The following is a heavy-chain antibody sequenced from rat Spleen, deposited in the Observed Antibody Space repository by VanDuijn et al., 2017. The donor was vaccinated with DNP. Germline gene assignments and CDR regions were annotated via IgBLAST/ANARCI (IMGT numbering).Heavy chain of an antibody. J-gene: IGHJ3*01. CDR1: GFSLASYT. V-gene: IGHV2-6*01. CDR3: ARWEGINGY. CDR2: ISNSGIT. Sequence: QVQLKESGPGLVQPSQTLSLTCTVSGFSLASYTISWVRQHPGKGLEWIAAISNSGITYYNSALRSRLSISRDTSKSQVFLKMNSLQSEDTAMFFCARWEGINGYWGQGTLVTVSS. D-gene: IGHD1-11*01.